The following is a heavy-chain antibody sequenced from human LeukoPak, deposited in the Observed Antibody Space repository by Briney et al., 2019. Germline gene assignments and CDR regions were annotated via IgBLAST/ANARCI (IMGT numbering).Heavy chain of an antibody. CDR2: ISYDGSNK. CDR1: GFTFSSYA. CDR3: ARDRGSSSVYYYYGMDV. J-gene: IGHJ6*02. D-gene: IGHD6-6*01. V-gene: IGHV3-30-3*01. Sequence: GGSLRLSCAASGFTFSSYAMHWVRQAPGKGLEWVAVISYDGSNKYYADSVKGRFIISRDNSKNTLYLQMNSLRAEDTAVYYCARDRGSSSVYYYYGMDVWGQGTTVTVSS.